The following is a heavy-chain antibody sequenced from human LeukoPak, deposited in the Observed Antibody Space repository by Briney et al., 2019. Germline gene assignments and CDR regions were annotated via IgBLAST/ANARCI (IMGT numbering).Heavy chain of an antibody. V-gene: IGHV1-69*01. J-gene: IGHJ6*03. Sequence: SVKVSCKASGGTFSSYAISWVRQAPGQGLEWTGGIIPIFGTANYAQKFQGRVTITADESTSTAYMELSSLRSEDTAVYYCARDVYSYGPRGYYYYYMDVWGKGTTVTVSS. CDR3: ARDVYSYGPRGYYYYYMDV. CDR1: GGTFSSYA. CDR2: IIPIFGTA. D-gene: IGHD5-18*01.